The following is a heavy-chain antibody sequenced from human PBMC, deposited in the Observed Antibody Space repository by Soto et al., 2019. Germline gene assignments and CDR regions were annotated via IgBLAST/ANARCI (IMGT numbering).Heavy chain of an antibody. CDR1: GYTFTSYG. V-gene: IGHV1-18*01. CDR2: ISAYNGNT. D-gene: IGHD3-16*01. Sequence: ASVRVSCKASGYTFTSYGISWVRQAPGQGLEWMGWISAYNGNTNYAQKLQGRVTMTTDTSTSTAYMELSRLRSDDTAVYYCARETLMGENYMDVWGKGTTVTVSS. CDR3: ARETLMGENYMDV. J-gene: IGHJ6*03.